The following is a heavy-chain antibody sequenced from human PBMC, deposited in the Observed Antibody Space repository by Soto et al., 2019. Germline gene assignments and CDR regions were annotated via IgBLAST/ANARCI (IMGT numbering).Heavy chain of an antibody. D-gene: IGHD1-1*01. CDR2: IGTAGDT. Sequence: GGSLRLSCAASGFTFSSYDMHWVRQATGKGLEWVSAIGTAGDTYYPGSVKGRFTISRENAKNSLYLQMNSLRAGDTAVYYCARYNWIRGGLDYWGQGTLVTVSS. CDR3: ARYNWIRGGLDY. V-gene: IGHV3-13*01. J-gene: IGHJ4*02. CDR1: GFTFSSYD.